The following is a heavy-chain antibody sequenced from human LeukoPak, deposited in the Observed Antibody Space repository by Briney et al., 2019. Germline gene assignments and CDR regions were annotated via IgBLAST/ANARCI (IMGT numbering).Heavy chain of an antibody. Sequence: RGSLTLSCAASGFTFSSIAMTWVRQAPGKGLEWVSSIRSNGDTTYNADSVKGRFTISRDNSKNTLYLQMNSLRVEDTAIYYCAKGQELDNGVFDSWGQGTLATASS. CDR1: GFTFSSIA. J-gene: IGHJ4*02. CDR2: IRSNGDTT. V-gene: IGHV3-23*01. CDR3: AKGQELDNGVFDS. D-gene: IGHD1-1*01.